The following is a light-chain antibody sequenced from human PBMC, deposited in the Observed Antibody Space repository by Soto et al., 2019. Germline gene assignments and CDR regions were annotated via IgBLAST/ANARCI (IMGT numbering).Light chain of an antibody. V-gene: IGKV1-5*03. J-gene: IGKJ1*01. CDR1: QSMSSW. Sequence: DIQMTQSPSTLSASVGDRVTITCRASQSMSSWLAWYQQKPGKAPKLLIYKASSLESGVPSRFIGSGSGTEFTLTISSLQPDYFATYYCQQYNSYWTFGQGTKVEIK. CDR2: KAS. CDR3: QQYNSYWT.